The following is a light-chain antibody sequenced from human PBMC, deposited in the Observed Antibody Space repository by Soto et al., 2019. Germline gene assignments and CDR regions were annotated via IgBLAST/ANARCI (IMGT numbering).Light chain of an antibody. CDR3: QQYDSSPWT. J-gene: IGKJ1*01. Sequence: ENVLTQSPATLSLSPGEGATLSCRASQSVSNNLVWYQQKPGQAPRLLIYGASNRASGISDRFSGSGSGTDFTLTIYRLEPEDFAVYYCQQYDSSPWTFGQGTKVDI. CDR1: QSVSNN. V-gene: IGKV3-20*01. CDR2: GAS.